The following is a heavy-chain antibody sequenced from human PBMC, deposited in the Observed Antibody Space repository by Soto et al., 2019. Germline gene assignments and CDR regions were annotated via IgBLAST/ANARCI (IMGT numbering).Heavy chain of an antibody. D-gene: IGHD3-3*01. V-gene: IGHV1-18*04. Sequence: QVQLVQSGAEMKRPGASVKVSCKASGYTFSKYDVSWVRQAPGQGLEWLGMISPNSGRASYSEKLQGRVTMSTDTPTTTAYLELRSLRSDDTAVYYCVRQYFDFWTDYPDFDYWGQGTLVTVSS. CDR1: GYTFSKYD. J-gene: IGHJ4*02. CDR2: ISPNSGRA. CDR3: VRQYFDFWTDYPDFDY.